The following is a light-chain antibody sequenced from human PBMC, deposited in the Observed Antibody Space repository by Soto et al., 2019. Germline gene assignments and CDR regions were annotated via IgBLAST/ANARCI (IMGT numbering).Light chain of an antibody. CDR1: QSVSSN. CDR3: QQYNNWPPYT. J-gene: IGKJ2*01. V-gene: IGKV3-15*01. CDR2: GAS. Sequence: EIVMTQSPATLSVSPGERATLSCRASQSVSSNLGWYQQKPGQAPRLLIYGASTRATGIPARFSGSGSGTEFTLTISSLQSEDFAVYYCQQYNNWPPYTFGHGTKLEIK.